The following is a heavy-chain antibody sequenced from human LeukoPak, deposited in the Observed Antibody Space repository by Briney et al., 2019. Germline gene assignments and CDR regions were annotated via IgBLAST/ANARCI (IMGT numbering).Heavy chain of an antibody. CDR2: INPNSGGT. CDR1: GYTFTGYY. J-gene: IGHJ4*02. D-gene: IGHD1-26*01. Sequence: GASVKVSCKASGYTFTGYYMHWVRQAPGQGPEWMGWINPNSGGTNYAQKFQGRVTMTRDTSISTAYMELSRLRSDDTAVYYCARVLWELPLRPTFDYWGQGTLVTVSS. CDR3: ARVLWELPLRPTFDY. V-gene: IGHV1-2*02.